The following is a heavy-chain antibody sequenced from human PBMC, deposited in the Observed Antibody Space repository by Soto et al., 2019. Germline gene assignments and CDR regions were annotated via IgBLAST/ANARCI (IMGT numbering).Heavy chain of an antibody. CDR2: IWYDGSNK. V-gene: IGHV3-33*01. J-gene: IGHJ5*02. Sequence: QVQLVESGGGVVQPGRSLRLSCAASGSTFSSYGMHWVRQAPGKGLEWVAIIWYDGSNKYYADSVKGRFTISRDNSKNTLFLQMKSLRAEDTAVYYGARSVNHYDSSVGWIDPWGQGTLVTVSS. D-gene: IGHD3-22*01. CDR3: ARSVNHYDSSVGWIDP. CDR1: GSTFSSYG.